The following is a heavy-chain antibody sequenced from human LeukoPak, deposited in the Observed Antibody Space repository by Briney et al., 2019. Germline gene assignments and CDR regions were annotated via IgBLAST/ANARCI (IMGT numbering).Heavy chain of an antibody. D-gene: IGHD3-9*01. CDR1: GGSVSSGSYY. CDR3: ARDRAGYYGTPFDP. CDR2: IYYSGST. V-gene: IGHV4-61*01. Sequence: SETLSLTCTVSGGSVSSGSYYWSWIRQPPGKGLEWIGYIYYSGSTNYNPSLKSRVTISVDTSKNQFSLKLSSVTAADTAVYYCARDRAGYYGTPFDPWGQGTLVTVSS. J-gene: IGHJ5*02.